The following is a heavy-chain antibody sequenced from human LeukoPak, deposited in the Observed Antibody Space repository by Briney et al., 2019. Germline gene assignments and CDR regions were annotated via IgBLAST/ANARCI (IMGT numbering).Heavy chain of an antibody. Sequence: SETLSLTCAVHGGSFSGYYWSWIRQPPGKGLEWIGEINHSGSTNYNPSLKSRVTISVDTSKNQFSLKLSSVTAADTAVYYCARGGMIVVVFDYWGQGTLVTVSS. D-gene: IGHD3-22*01. V-gene: IGHV4-34*01. J-gene: IGHJ4*02. CDR2: INHSGST. CDR1: GGSFSGYY. CDR3: ARGGMIVVVFDY.